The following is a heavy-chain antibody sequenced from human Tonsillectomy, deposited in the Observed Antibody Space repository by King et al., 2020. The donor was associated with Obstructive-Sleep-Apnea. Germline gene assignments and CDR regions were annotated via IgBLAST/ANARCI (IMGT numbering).Heavy chain of an antibody. CDR3: ARELYGEYGFYY. CDR2: IKSDGIST. J-gene: IGHJ4*01. CDR1: GFTLSRYW. D-gene: IGHD4-17*01. V-gene: IGHV3-74*01. Sequence: VQLVESGGGLVQPGGSLRLSCAASGFTLSRYWMHWVRQAPGKGLVWVSGIKSDGISTTYADSVRGRFTISRDNAKNTLSLQMNSVRAEDTAVYYCARELYGEYGFYYWGHETLVTVSS.